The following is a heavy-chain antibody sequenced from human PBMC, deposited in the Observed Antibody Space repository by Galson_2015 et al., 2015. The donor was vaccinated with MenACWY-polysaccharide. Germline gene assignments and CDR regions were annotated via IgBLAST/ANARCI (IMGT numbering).Heavy chain of an antibody. J-gene: IGHJ5*02. CDR2: IHLSDYRS. D-gene: IGHD2-15*01. CDR3: PAAINGESWWFS. V-gene: IGHV5-51*03. CDR1: GSTSPPLW. Sequence: QSGAEVKKPGESLQISCQASGSTSPPLWVGWVRQMPGKGLDWMAIIHLSDYRSIYSPSYSPSFRGQVTISADRSVTTADLQWTGLEASDTAMYHCPAAINGESWWFSWGQGTLVTVSS.